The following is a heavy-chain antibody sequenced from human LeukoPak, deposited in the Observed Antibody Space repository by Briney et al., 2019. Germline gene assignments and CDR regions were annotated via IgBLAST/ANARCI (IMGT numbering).Heavy chain of an antibody. CDR3: AKHYYTSGYYGALDI. D-gene: IGHD3-22*01. CDR1: GFTVSSNY. Sequence: GGSLRLSCAASGFTVSSNYMSWVRQAPGKGLEWVSVIYSGGSTYYADSVKSRFTISRDNSKNKMYLQMNSLRAEDTAVYYCAKHYYTSGYYGALDIWGQGTTVTVSA. J-gene: IGHJ3*02. CDR2: IYSGGST. V-gene: IGHV3-66*01.